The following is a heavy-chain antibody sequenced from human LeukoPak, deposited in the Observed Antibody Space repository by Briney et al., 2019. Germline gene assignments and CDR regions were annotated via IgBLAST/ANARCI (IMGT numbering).Heavy chain of an antibody. Sequence: GGSLRLSCAASGFTFSSYGMHWVRQAPGKGLEWVAVISYDGSNKYYADSVKGRFTISRDNSKNTLYLQMNSLRAEDTAVYYCAKDASPTVTTACWYFDLWGRGTLVTVSS. CDR2: ISYDGSNK. CDR3: AKDASPTVTTACWYFDL. CDR1: GFTFSSYG. V-gene: IGHV3-30*18. J-gene: IGHJ2*01. D-gene: IGHD4-17*01.